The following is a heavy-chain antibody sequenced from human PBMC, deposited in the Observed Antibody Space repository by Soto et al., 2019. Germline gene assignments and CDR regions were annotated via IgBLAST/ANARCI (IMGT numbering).Heavy chain of an antibody. D-gene: IGHD2-2*02. Sequence: ASVKVSCKASGYTFTGYYMHWVRQAPGQGLEWMGWIDPNSGGTNYAQKFQGRVTMTRDTSISTAYMELSRLRSDDTAVYYCARVGRCSSTSCYKYWFDPWGQGTMVTVSS. CDR1: GYTFTGYY. CDR3: ARVGRCSSTSCYKYWFDP. J-gene: IGHJ5*02. CDR2: IDPNSGGT. V-gene: IGHV1-2*02.